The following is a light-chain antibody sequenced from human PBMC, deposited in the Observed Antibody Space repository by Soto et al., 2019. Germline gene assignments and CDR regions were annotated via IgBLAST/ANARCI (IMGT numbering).Light chain of an antibody. CDR3: SQTNTFPFT. Sequence: DIQLTQSPSSVSASVGDRITITCRASHDIGSWLAWYQQNPGNAPKLLIYTASSLQSGVPSRFSGSGSGTDFTLTISSLQPEDFATYFCSQTNTFPFTFGPGTKVEIK. CDR2: TAS. CDR1: HDIGSW. J-gene: IGKJ3*01. V-gene: IGKV1-12*01.